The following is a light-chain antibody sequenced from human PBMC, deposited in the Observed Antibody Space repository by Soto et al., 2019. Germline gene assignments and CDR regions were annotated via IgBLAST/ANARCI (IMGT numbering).Light chain of an antibody. CDR2: GDS. V-gene: IGLV1-40*01. J-gene: IGLJ3*02. Sequence: QAVVTQPPSVSGAPGQRVTISCTGSSSNIGAGYNVHWYQQVPGTAPKLLIYGDSSRPSGVPDRFSGSKSGTSDSLAITGLQAEDEADYYCQSYDSSLSGGLFGGGTKLTVL. CDR3: QSYDSSLSGGL. CDR1: SSNIGAGYN.